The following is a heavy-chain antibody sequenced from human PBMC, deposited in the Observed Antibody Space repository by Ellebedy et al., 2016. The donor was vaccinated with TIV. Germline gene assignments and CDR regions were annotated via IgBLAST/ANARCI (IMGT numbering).Heavy chain of an antibody. D-gene: IGHD1-7*01. CDR3: AKVRRAGTSGGLAES. V-gene: IGHV3-23*01. J-gene: IGHJ4*02. CDR1: GFTFRPFA. Sequence: GESLKISCEASGFTFRPFAMTWVRQAPGRELDWVSTVSAGGETTYYADSVKGRFTVSRDNSKNRLYLQMNNLRVEDTALYFCAKVRRAGTSGGLAESWGQGTLVTVS. CDR2: VSAGGETT.